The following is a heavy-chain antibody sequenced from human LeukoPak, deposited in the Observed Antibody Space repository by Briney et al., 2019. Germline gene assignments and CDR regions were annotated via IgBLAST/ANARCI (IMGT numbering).Heavy chain of an antibody. CDR1: GGSISSSNW. V-gene: IGHV4-4*02. J-gene: IGHJ6*02. Sequence: SETLSLTCAVSGGSISSSNWWSWVRQPPGKGLEWIGEIYHSGSTNYNPSLKSRVTISVDTSKNQFPLKLSSVTAADTAVYYCARVGPWGQWLYLSYYYGMDVWGQGTTVTVSS. CDR3: ARVGPWGQWLYLSYYYGMDV. CDR2: IYHSGST. D-gene: IGHD6-19*01.